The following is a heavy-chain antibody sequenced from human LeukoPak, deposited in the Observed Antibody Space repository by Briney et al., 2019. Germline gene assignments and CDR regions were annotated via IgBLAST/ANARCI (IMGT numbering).Heavy chain of an antibody. Sequence: GGSLRLSCAASGLTVSSSYMSWVRQAPGKGLEWVSAIYSGGATYYTDSVKGRFTMSRHTSKNTLDLQMNSLRVEDTAVYYCARWKMEGIVVDVFDIWGQGTRVTVSS. D-gene: IGHD3-22*01. CDR1: GLTVSSSY. V-gene: IGHV3-53*04. J-gene: IGHJ3*02. CDR2: IYSGGAT. CDR3: ARWKMEGIVVDVFDI.